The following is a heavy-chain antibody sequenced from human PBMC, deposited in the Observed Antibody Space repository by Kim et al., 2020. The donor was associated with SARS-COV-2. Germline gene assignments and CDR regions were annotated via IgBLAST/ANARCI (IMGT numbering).Heavy chain of an antibody. D-gene: IGHD2-21*02. J-gene: IGHJ4*02. CDR3: ARAGGDSEDFDY. CDR2: ISSSGSTI. Sequence: LSLTCAASGFTFSSYEMNWVRQAPGKGLEWVSYISSSGSTIYYADSVKGRFTISRDNAKNSLYLQMNSLRAEDTAVYYCARAGGDSEDFDYWGQGTLVTVSS. V-gene: IGHV3-48*03. CDR1: GFTFSSYE.